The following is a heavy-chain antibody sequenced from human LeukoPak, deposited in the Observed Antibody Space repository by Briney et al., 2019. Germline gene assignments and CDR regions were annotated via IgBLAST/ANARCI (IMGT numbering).Heavy chain of an antibody. J-gene: IGHJ4*02. CDR3: CSGIAVC. D-gene: IGHD6-19*01. CDR2: IKSKTDGGTT. Sequence: WVRQAPGKGLEWVGRIKSKTDGGTTDYAAPVKGRFTISRDDSKNTLYLQMNSLKTEDTAVYYCCSGIAVCWGQGTLVTVSS. V-gene: IGHV3-15*01.